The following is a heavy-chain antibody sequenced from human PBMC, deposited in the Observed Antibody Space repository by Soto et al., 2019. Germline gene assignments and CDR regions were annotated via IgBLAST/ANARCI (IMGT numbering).Heavy chain of an antibody. CDR3: ARDSSKDYDFWSGYSGYYYGMDV. Sequence: SETLSLTCTVSGGSISSGGYYWSWIRQHPGKGLEWIGYIYYSGSTYYNPSLKSRVTISVDTSKNQFSLKLSSVTAADTAVYYCARDSSKDYDFWSGYSGYYYGMDVWGQGTTVTVSS. V-gene: IGHV4-31*03. J-gene: IGHJ6*02. D-gene: IGHD3-3*01. CDR2: IYYSGST. CDR1: GGSISSGGYY.